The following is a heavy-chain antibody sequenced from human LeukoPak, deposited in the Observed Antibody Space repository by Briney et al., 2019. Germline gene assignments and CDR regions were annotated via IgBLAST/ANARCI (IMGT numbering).Heavy chain of an antibody. J-gene: IGHJ4*02. CDR3: ARSGLWFGELRDYFDY. CDR1: GVSLHNYH. CDR2: IYTSGST. Sequence: PSDTLSHTRTLSGVSLHNYHWNWIRQPAGEGPEWNGRIYTSGSTNYNPSLKSRVTMSVDTSKNQLSLKLGSVTAADTAVYCCARSGLWFGELRDYFDYWGQGTLVTVSS. V-gene: IGHV4-4*07. D-gene: IGHD3-10*01.